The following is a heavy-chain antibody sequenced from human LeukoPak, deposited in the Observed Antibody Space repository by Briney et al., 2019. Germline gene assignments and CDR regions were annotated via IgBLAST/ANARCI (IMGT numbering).Heavy chain of an antibody. D-gene: IGHD1-26*01. V-gene: IGHV4-34*01. CDR3: ARGPEIPATHTPAMALNLSYYYYGMDV. CDR1: GGSSSGYY. J-gene: IGHJ6*02. CDR2: INHSGST. Sequence: SETLSLTCAVYGGSSSGYYWSWIRQPPGKGLEWIGEINHSGSTNYNPSLKSRVTISVDTSKNQFSLKLSSVTAADTAVYYCARGPEIPATHTPAMALNLSYYYYGMDVWGQGTTVTVSS.